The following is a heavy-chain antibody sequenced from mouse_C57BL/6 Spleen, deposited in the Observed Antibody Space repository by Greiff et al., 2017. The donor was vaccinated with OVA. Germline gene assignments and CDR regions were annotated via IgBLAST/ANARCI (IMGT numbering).Heavy chain of an antibody. V-gene: IGHV5-4*01. CDR3: ARENYYGSRTFAY. CDR1: GFTFSSYA. Sequence: EVKLMESGGGLVKPGGSLKLSCAASGFTFSSYAMSWVRQTPEKRLEWVATISDGGSYTYYPDNVKGRFTISRDNAKNNLYLQMSHLKSEDTAMYYCARENYYGSRTFAYWGQGTLVTVSA. CDR2: ISDGGSYT. D-gene: IGHD1-1*01. J-gene: IGHJ3*01.